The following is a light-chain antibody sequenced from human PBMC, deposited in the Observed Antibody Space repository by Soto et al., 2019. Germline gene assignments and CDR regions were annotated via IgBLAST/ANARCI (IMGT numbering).Light chain of an antibody. CDR3: QSYDSSLSGSV. Sequence: QSALTQPASVSGSPGQSITISCIGSSSDVGGYNYVSWYQHHPGRVPKPMIFEVSDRPSGVSSRFSGSKSGNTAYLTISGLQAEDEADYYCQSYDSSLSGSVFGGGTKLTVL. CDR1: SSDVGGYNY. CDR2: EVS. V-gene: IGLV2-14*01. J-gene: IGLJ2*01.